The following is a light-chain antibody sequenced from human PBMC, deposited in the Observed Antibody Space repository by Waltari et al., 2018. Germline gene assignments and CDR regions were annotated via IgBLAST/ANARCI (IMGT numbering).Light chain of an antibody. CDR1: QGISSY. V-gene: IGKV1-9*01. CDR3: QQVNSYPFT. Sequence: IQLTQSSSSLSASVGDRVTITCRASQGISSYLAWYQQKPGKAPKLLIYARLTLLNWVPSRFSGSGFGTDFTLTISSLQPEDFATYYCQQVNSYPFTFGPGTPVDIK. J-gene: IGKJ3*01. CDR2: ARL.